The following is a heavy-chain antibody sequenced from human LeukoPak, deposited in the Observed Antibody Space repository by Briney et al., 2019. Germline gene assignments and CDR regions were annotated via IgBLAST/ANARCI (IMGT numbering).Heavy chain of an antibody. J-gene: IGHJ4*02. D-gene: IGHD4-17*01. CDR2: ISSSSSYI. CDR1: GITFSSYG. V-gene: IGHV3-21*01. CDR3: ARDYGDYSYYFDY. Sequence: GGTLRLSCAASGITFSSYGMSWVRQAPGKGLEWVSSISSSSSYIYYADSVKGRFTISRDNAKNSLYLQMDSLRAEDTAVYYCARDYGDYSYYFDYWGQGTLVTVSS.